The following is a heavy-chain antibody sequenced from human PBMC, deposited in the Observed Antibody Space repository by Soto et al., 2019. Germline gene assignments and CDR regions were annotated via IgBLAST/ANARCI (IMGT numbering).Heavy chain of an antibody. D-gene: IGHD4-17*01. CDR2: ISAYNGNT. CDR1: GYAFTSYG. Sequence: ASVKVSCKASGYAFTSYGFSWVRQAPGQGLEWMGWISAYNGNTDYAQKFQGRVTLTTDTSTSTAYMELRSLRSDDTAVYYCATAGPYGDYVYLYHHGLYAWGQGTLVTVSS. CDR3: ATAGPYGDYVYLYHHGLYA. J-gene: IGHJ5*02. V-gene: IGHV1-18*01.